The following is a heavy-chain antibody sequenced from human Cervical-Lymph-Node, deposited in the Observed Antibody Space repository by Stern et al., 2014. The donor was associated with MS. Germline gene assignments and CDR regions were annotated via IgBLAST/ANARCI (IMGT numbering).Heavy chain of an antibody. V-gene: IGHV2-5*01. CDR3: AHRLEDGYSFPSAFDI. CDR1: GFSHSTSGVG. J-gene: IGHJ3*02. Sequence: QITLKESGPTLVKPTQTLTLTCTFSGFSHSTSGVGVGWIRQPPGKAMEGLALSYWSDDKRYSSYLNSRLTITKDIYKHQIVRTVTNMVPVDTATYYCAHRLEDGYSFPSAFDIWCQGTMVTFSS. CDR2: SYWSDDK. D-gene: IGHD5-24*01.